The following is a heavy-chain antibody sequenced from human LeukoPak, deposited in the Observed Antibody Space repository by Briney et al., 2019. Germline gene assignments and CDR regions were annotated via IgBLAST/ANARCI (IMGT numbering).Heavy chain of an antibody. J-gene: IGHJ1*01. CDR2: ISSSSSYI. CDR3: ARDAAVAGSNYFQH. CDR1: GFTFSSYS. D-gene: IGHD6-19*01. Sequence: GGSLRLSCAASGFTFSSYSMNWVRQAPGKGLEWVSSISSSSSYIYYADSVKGRFTISRDNAKSSLYLQMNSLRAEDTAVYYCARDAAVAGSNYFQHWGQGTLVTVSS. V-gene: IGHV3-21*01.